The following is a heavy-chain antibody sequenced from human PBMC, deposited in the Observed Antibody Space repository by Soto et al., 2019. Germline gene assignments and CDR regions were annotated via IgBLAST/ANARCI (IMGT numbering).Heavy chain of an antibody. CDR3: AVSSIPFDY. Sequence: GASVKVSCKASGYTFTSYGISWVRQAPGQGHERIGWISAYKGNTNYAQKLQGRVTMTTVTSTSTAYMELSSLRSDDTAVYYCAVSSIPFDYWGQGTLVTVSS. D-gene: IGHD2-21*01. CDR1: GYTFTSYG. V-gene: IGHV1-18*01. CDR2: ISAYKGNT. J-gene: IGHJ4*02.